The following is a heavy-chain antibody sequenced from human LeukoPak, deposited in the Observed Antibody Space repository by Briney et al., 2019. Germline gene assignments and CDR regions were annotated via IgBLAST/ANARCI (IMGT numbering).Heavy chain of an antibody. D-gene: IGHD1-26*01. CDR2: IIPIFGTA. CDR3: ARAQRYSGSYYTHYCYYGMDV. Sequence: ASVKVSCKASGGTFSSYAMSWVRQAPGQGLEWMAGIIPIFGTANYAQKFKGRVTITADESTSTGYLELSSLRSEDTAVYYCARAQRYSGSYYTHYCYYGMDVWGQGTTVIVSS. J-gene: IGHJ6*02. CDR1: GGTFSSYA. V-gene: IGHV1-69*13.